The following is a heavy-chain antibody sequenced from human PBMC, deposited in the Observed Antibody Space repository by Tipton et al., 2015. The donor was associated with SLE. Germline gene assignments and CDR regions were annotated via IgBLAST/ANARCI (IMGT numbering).Heavy chain of an antibody. CDR1: GGSFSGYY. V-gene: IGHV4-34*01. D-gene: IGHD1-26*01. CDR3: ARVSGSYAFDY. J-gene: IGHJ4*02. CDR2: INHSGST. Sequence: TLSLTCAVYGGSFSGYYWSWIRQPPGKGLEWIGEINHSGSTKNNPSLKSRVTISVDTSKNQFSLKLSSMTAADTAVYYCARVSGSYAFDYWGQGTLVTVSS.